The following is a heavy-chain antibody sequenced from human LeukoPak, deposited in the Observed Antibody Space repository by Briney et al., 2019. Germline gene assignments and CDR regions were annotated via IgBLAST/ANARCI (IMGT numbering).Heavy chain of an antibody. CDR1: GGSISSSSYY. Sequence: SETLSLTCTVSGGSISSSSYYWGWIRQPPGKGLEWIGSIYYSGSTYYNPSLKSRVTISVDTSKNQFSLKLSSVTAADTAVYYCARDCYGYDRPNAFDIWGQGTMVTVSS. CDR3: ARDCYGYDRPNAFDI. D-gene: IGHD5-12*01. V-gene: IGHV4-39*07. J-gene: IGHJ3*02. CDR2: IYYSGST.